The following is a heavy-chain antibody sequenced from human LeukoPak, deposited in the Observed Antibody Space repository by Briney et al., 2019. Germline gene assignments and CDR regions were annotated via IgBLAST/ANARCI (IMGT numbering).Heavy chain of an antibody. D-gene: IGHD1-26*01. Sequence: SETLSLTCAVYGGSFSGYYWSWIRQPPGKGLEWIGEINHSGSTNYNPSLKSRVTILVDTSKNQFSLKLSSVTAADTAVYYCAREASGSYLDYWGQGTLVTVSS. V-gene: IGHV4-34*01. CDR3: AREASGSYLDY. CDR2: INHSGST. CDR1: GGSFSGYY. J-gene: IGHJ4*02.